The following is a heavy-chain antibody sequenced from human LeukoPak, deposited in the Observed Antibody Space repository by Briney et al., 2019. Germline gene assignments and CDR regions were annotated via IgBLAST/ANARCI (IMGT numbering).Heavy chain of an antibody. D-gene: IGHD2-2*01. V-gene: IGHV3-23*01. CDR3: VKDVCTSPRCLLYSDS. CDR2: ISGFNT. CDR1: GFAFNNYA. J-gene: IGHJ4*02. Sequence: GGSLRLSCRTSGFAFNNYAMNWVRQPPGKGLEWVSGISGFNTYYADSVSGRFTISRDNSKNVLYLQMNRLRVEDTAVYYCVKDVCTSPRCLLYSDSWGRGALVTVSS.